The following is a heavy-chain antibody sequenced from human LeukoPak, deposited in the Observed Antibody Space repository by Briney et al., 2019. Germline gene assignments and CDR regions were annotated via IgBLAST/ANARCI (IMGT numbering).Heavy chain of an antibody. Sequence: GESLKISCKGSGYSFTSYWIGWGRQMPGKGLEWMGIIYLGDSDTRYSPSFQGQVTISADKSISTAYLQWSSLKASDTAMYYCAIRLAAAGISAFDIWGQGTMVTVSS. CDR2: IYLGDSDT. J-gene: IGHJ3*02. CDR3: AIRLAAAGISAFDI. CDR1: GYSFTSYW. D-gene: IGHD6-13*01. V-gene: IGHV5-51*01.